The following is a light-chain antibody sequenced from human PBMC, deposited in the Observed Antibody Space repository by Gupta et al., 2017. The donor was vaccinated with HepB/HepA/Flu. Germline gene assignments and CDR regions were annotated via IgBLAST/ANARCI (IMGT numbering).Light chain of an antibody. Sequence: QPVRSHPHSPSGSPGQTVAIPCSGSSLNLGRDNVYWYRQLPGTAPKLLIYSDDRRPSGVPDRFSGSKSGTSASLAISGLRAEDEADYYCPAWDSSLSAYVFGTGTRVTVL. CDR1: SLNLGRDN. V-gene: IGLV1-47*02. CDR3: PAWDSSLSAYV. J-gene: IGLJ1*01. CDR2: SDD.